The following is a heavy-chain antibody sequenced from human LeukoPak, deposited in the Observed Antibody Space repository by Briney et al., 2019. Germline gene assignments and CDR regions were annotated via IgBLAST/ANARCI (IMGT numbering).Heavy chain of an antibody. D-gene: IGHD2-8*02. V-gene: IGHV6-1*01. CDR1: GDSFSNNSAV. CDR2: TYYRSKWYN. J-gene: IGHJ4*02. CDR3: VRSQYWRFDD. Sequence: SQTLLLTCAISGDSFSNNSAVWNWIRQSPSRGLEWLGRTYYRSKWYNDYGASVKSRITVNPDTSKNQFSLQLNSVTPEDTAVYYCVRSQYWRFDDWGQGTLVTVSS.